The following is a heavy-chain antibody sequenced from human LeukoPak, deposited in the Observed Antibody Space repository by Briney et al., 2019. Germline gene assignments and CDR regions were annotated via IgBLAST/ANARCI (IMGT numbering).Heavy chain of an antibody. D-gene: IGHD5-24*01. Sequence: GESLKISCKGSGYSFTSYWIGWVRQMPGKGLEWMGIIYPGDSDTRYSPPFQGQVTISADKSISTAYLQWSSLKASDTAMYYCARQGMDGYNFWPFDIWGQGTMVTVSS. CDR2: IYPGDSDT. CDR3: ARQGMDGYNFWPFDI. J-gene: IGHJ3*02. CDR1: GYSFTSYW. V-gene: IGHV5-51*01.